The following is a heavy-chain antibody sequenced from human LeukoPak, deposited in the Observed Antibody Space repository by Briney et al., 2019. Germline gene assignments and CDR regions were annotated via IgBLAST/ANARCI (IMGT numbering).Heavy chain of an antibody. V-gene: IGHV1-46*01. CDR3: ARPALYSDAFDI. CDR2: INPSGGAR. D-gene: IGHD1-26*01. CDR1: GYTFTSYC. J-gene: IGHJ3*02. Sequence: GASVKVSCKASGYTFTSYCMHWVRQAPGQGPEWMGIINPSGGARSYAPKFQGRVTVTRDTSTSTVYMELSSLRSEDTGVYYCARPALYSDAFDIWGQGTMVTVSS.